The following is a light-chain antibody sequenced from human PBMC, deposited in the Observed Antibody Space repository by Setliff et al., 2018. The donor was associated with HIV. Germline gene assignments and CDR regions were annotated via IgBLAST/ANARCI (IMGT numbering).Light chain of an antibody. CDR3: QSYDSSLSGSKV. Sequence: QSVLTQPPSVSGAPGRRVTISCTGSSSNIGAGYDVHWYQHLPGTAPKLLIYGNNNRPSGVPDRFSGSKSGTSASLAITGLQAEDEADYYCQSYDSSLSGSKVFGTGTKVTVL. CDR2: GNN. CDR1: SSNIGAGYD. V-gene: IGLV1-40*01. J-gene: IGLJ1*01.